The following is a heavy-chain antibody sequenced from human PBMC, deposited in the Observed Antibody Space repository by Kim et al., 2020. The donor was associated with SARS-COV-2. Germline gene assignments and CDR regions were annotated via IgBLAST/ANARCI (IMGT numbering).Heavy chain of an antibody. CDR1: GFTFRNYG. CDR2: IWYDGSNA. V-gene: IGHV3-33*01. D-gene: IGHD3-3*01. Sequence: GGSLRLSCAASGFTFRNYGMYWVRQAPGKGLEWVALIWYDGSNAFYADSVKGRFTISRDNSKNTLYMQMNSLRAEDTAAYYCASWRGSRGKGGYFDYWGQGTQVTVSS. J-gene: IGHJ4*02. CDR3: ASWRGSRGKGGYFDY.